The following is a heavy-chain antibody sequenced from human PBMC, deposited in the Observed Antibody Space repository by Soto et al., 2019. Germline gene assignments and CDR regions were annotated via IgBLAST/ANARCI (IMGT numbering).Heavy chain of an antibody. J-gene: IGHJ5*02. D-gene: IGHD2-8*01. CDR3: ARHSRYCTNGRCYIGH. CDR1: GGSISSSIYY. Sequence: SETLSLTCTVSGGSISSSIYYWGWICQPPGKGLEWIGSIYYSGTTYYNPSLKSRVTISVDTSKNQFSLKLSSVTAADTAVYYCARHSRYCTNGRCYIGHWGQGTLVTVSS. CDR2: IYYSGTT. V-gene: IGHV4-39*01.